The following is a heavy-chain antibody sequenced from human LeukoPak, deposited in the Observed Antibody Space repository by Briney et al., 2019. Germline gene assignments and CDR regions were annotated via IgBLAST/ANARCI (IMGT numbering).Heavy chain of an antibody. CDR3: ARALGAPVGS. V-gene: IGHV3-7*01. D-gene: IGHD3-16*01. CDR1: GFTFSSFW. J-gene: IGHJ5*02. CDR2: INQDGNEK. Sequence: GGSLRLSCVDSGFTFSSFWMSWVRQAPGKGLEWVANINQDGNEKDYVDSVKGRFTVSRDNAKNSVYLQVNTLRAEDTAVYYCARALGAPVGSWGLGALVTVSS.